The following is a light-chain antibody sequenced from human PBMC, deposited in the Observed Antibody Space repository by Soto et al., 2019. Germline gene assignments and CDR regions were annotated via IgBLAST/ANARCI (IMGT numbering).Light chain of an antibody. V-gene: IGKV3-20*01. Sequence: EIVLTRSPGTLSLSPGERAAPSVRASQSVNSNYLAWHQQKPGQAPRLLIYGVSSRATGIPDRFSGSGSGTDFTLTISRLEPEDFAVYYCQQYGNSGVTFGPGTKVDNK. CDR2: GVS. CDR3: QQYGNSGVT. CDR1: QSVNSNY. J-gene: IGKJ3*01.